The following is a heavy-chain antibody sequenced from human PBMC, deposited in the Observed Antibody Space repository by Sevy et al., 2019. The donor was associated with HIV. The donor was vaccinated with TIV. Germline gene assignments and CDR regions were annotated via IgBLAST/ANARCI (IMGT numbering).Heavy chain of an antibody. CDR2: ISYHGRDK. V-gene: IGHV3-30*18. CDR1: GISFTTSG. CDR3: AKDFTGYTGMDV. Sequence: GGSLRLSCVVSGISFTTSGMHWVRQAPGKGLEWVAVISYHGRDKFYAESVKGRSTISRDNSKNMLYLQMNSLRAEDPAGYYWAKDFTGYTGMDVWGQGTMVTVSS. J-gene: IGHJ6*02. D-gene: IGHD5-18*01.